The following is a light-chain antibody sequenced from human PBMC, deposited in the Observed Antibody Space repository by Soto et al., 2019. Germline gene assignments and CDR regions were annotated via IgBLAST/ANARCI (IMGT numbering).Light chain of an antibody. CDR2: GAS. CDR1: QSVSTNF. CDR3: HQYGRTSWT. Sequence: EIVLTQSPGTMSLSPGEGATLSCRASQSVSTNFFAWYQQKPGQAPRLLIYGASTRATGIPDRFSGSGYGTDFTLSISRLEPEDFAVYYCHQYGRTSWTFGQGTKVEIK. V-gene: IGKV3-20*01. J-gene: IGKJ1*01.